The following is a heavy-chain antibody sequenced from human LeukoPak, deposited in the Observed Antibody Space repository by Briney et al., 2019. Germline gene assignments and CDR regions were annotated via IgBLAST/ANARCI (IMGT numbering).Heavy chain of an antibody. CDR2: TYYRSKWYN. Sequence: SQTLSLTCAISGDSVSNNSAAWNWIRQSPSRGLEWLGRTYYRSKWYNDYAVSVKSRITINPDTSKNQFSLQLNSVTPEDTAVYYCARGYCSSTSCRRLNWFDPWGQGTLVTVSS. CDR3: ARGYCSSTSCRRLNWFDP. D-gene: IGHD2-2*01. J-gene: IGHJ5*02. V-gene: IGHV6-1*01. CDR1: GDSVSNNSAA.